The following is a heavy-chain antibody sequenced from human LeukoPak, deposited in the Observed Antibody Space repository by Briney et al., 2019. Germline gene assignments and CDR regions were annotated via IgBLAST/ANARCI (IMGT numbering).Heavy chain of an antibody. D-gene: IGHD2-21*01. V-gene: IGHV1-18*01. Sequence: GASVKVSCKASGYTFTRYGISWVRQAPGQGLEWMGWISAYNGNTNYAQKLQGRVTMTTDTSTSTAYMELRSLRSDDTAVYYCARAPRGAYCGGDCGSQHWGQGTLVTVSS. CDR2: ISAYNGNT. J-gene: IGHJ1*01. CDR1: GYTFTRYG. CDR3: ARAPRGAYCGGDCGSQH.